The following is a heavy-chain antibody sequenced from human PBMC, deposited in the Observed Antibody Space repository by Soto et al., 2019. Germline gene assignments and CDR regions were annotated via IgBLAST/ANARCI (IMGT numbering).Heavy chain of an antibody. D-gene: IGHD4-17*01. Sequence: GGSLRLSCAASGFTFSSYNMNWVRQAPGKGLEWVSYISASSSTIYYADSVKGRFTISRDNAKNSLYLQMNSLRAEDTAVYYCARASVTLTTFYWGQGTLGTVSS. CDR1: GFTFSSYN. V-gene: IGHV3-48*01. CDR3: ARASVTLTTFY. CDR2: ISASSSTI. J-gene: IGHJ4*02.